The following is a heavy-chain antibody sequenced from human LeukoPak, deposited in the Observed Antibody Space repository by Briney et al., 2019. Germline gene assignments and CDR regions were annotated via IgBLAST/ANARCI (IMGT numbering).Heavy chain of an antibody. CDR3: ASSGRRGAAAFDI. Sequence: GGSLRLSCAASGFTFSSYSMNWVRQAPGKGLEWVSYISSSSSTIYYADSVKGRFTISRDNAKNSLYLQMSSLRAEDTAVYYCASSGRRGAAAFDIWGQGTMVTVSS. CDR1: GFTFSSYS. CDR2: ISSSSSTI. D-gene: IGHD3-10*01. J-gene: IGHJ3*02. V-gene: IGHV3-48*01.